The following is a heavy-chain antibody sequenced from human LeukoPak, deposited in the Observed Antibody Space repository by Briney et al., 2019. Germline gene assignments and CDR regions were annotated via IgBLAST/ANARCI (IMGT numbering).Heavy chain of an antibody. J-gene: IGHJ4*02. D-gene: IGHD3-16*01. Sequence: PGGSLRLSCAASGFSFISYGMHWVRQAPGKGLEWVAVIWYDGSNKYYADSVKGRFTISRDNSKKTLYLQMNSLRAEDTAVYYCARDGRGGYGAPSYYFDYWGQGTLVTVSS. CDR1: GFSFISYG. CDR3: ARDGRGGYGAPSYYFDY. CDR2: IWYDGSNK. V-gene: IGHV3-33*08.